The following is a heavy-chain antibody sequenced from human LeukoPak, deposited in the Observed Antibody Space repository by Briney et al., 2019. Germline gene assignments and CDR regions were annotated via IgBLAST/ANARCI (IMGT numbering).Heavy chain of an antibody. V-gene: IGHV1-69*05. J-gene: IGHJ6*03. CDR1: GGTFSSYA. Sequence: GASVKVSCKASGGTFSSYAISWVRQAPGQGLEWMGGIIPIFGTANYAQKFQGRVTVTTDESTSTAYMELSSLRSEDTAVYYCATSYTRSDFWSGYYPSTYYYYYYIDVWGKGTTVTVSS. CDR2: IIPIFGTA. D-gene: IGHD3-3*01. CDR3: ATSYTRSDFWSGYYPSTYYYYYYIDV.